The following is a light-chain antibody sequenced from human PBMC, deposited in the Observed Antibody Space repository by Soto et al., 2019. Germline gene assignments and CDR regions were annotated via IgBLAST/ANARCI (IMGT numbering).Light chain of an antibody. CDR2: WAS. CDR3: QQYYSSPYT. J-gene: IGKJ2*01. V-gene: IGKV4-1*01. CDR1: QSVLYSSNNKNY. Sequence: DIVMTQSPDSLAMSLGERATINCKSSQSVLYSSNNKNYLAWYQQKPGQPPKLLIYWASTRESGVPDRFSGSGSGTDFTLTISSLQAEDVAAYYCQQYYSSPYTFGQGTKLEIK.